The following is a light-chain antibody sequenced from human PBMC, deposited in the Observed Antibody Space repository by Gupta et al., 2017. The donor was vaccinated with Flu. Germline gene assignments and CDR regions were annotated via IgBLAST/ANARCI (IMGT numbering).Light chain of an antibody. V-gene: IGLV2-11*01. CDR1: SSDVGSYDY. CDR2: DVT. CDR3: CSYAGSNTLYV. Sequence: QSVLTQPRSVSGSPGQSVTISCTGTSSDVGSYDYVSWYQQHPGKAPKLMIYDVTKRPSGVPDRFSGSKSDNTASLTSSGLQAEDEADYYCCSYAGSNTLYVFGTGTKVTVL. J-gene: IGLJ1*01.